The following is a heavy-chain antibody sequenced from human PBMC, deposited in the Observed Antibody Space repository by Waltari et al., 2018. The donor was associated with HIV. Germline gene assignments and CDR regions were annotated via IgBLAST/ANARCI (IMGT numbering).Heavy chain of an antibody. CDR2: ITWNSGRT. CDR3: AKSDIDYGMDV. D-gene: IGHD2-15*01. J-gene: IGHJ6*02. CDR1: GLPFDDYA. V-gene: IGHV3-9*01. Sequence: DVQLVESGGGLVQPGRSMRLACAATGLPFDDYAMYGVRQVPGKGLEWVSGITWNSGRTGYADSVKGRFIISRDNAKNSLYLQMNSLRVEDTALYYCAKSDIDYGMDVWGQGTTVTVSS.